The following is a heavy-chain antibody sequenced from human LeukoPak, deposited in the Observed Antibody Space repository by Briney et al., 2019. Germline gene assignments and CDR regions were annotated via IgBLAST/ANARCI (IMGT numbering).Heavy chain of an antibody. D-gene: IGHD3-22*01. CDR1: GYTLTGYG. CDR2: ISAYNGNT. CDR3: ARDSPHHYYDKPLDI. Sequence: APVKDSCKASGYTLTGYGISWVRQAPGQGLEWMGWISAYNGNTNYAQKLQGRVTMTTDTSTSTAYTELRSLRSDDTAVYYCARDSPHHYYDKPLDIWGQGTMVTVSS. V-gene: IGHV1-18*01. J-gene: IGHJ3*02.